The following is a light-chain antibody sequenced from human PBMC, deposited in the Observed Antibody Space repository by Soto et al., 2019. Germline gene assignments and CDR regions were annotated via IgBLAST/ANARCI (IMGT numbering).Light chain of an antibody. Sequence: QSALTHPASVSGSPGQSITISCTGTSSDVGGYNYVSWYQQHPGKAPKLMIYDVSNRPSGVSNRFSGSKSGNTASLTISGLQAEYEADYYCSSYTSSSTWVFGGGTKLTVL. J-gene: IGLJ3*02. V-gene: IGLV2-14*01. CDR3: SSYTSSSTWV. CDR2: DVS. CDR1: SSDVGGYNY.